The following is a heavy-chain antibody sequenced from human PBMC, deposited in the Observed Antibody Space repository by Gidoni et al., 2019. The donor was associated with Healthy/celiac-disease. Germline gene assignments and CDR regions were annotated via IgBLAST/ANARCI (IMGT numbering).Heavy chain of an antibody. CDR2: IIPSLGIA. D-gene: IGHD1-26*01. J-gene: IGHJ4*02. Sequence: QVQLVQSGAEVKTPGSSVKVSCKASGGTFSSYAISWVRQAPGQGLEWLGRIIPSLGIANYAQKFQGRVTITADKSTSTAYMELSSLRSEDTAVYYCARGDTWELLFYWGQGTLVTVSS. V-gene: IGHV1-69*09. CDR1: GGTFSSYA. CDR3: ARGDTWELLFY.